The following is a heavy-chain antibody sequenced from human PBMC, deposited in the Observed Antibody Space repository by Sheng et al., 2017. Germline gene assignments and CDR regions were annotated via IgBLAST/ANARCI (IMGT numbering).Heavy chain of an antibody. D-gene: IGHD5-12*01. CDR1: GFSVSNNY. J-gene: IGHJ4*02. CDR3: ARRSSEYSGYDIVDY. CDR2: IHISGGT. Sequence: EVQLVESGGGLVQPGGSLRLSCAASGFSVSNNYMSWVRQAPGKGLEWVSIIHISGGTYYADSVKGRFTISRDSSKNTLYLQMNSLRAEDTAVYYCARRSSEYSGYDIVDYWGQGSLVTVSS. V-gene: IGHV3-66*01.